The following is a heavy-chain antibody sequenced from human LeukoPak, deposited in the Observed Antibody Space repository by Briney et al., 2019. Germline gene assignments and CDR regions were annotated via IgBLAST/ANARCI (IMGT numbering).Heavy chain of an antibody. CDR3: ARYNYFSDAFDI. Sequence: SETLSLTCTVSGGSISSGSYYWSWIRQPAGKGLEWIGRIYTSGSTNYNPSLKSRVTISVDTSKNQFSLKLSSVTAADTAVYYCARYNYFSDAFDIWGQGTMVTVSS. CDR2: IYTSGST. D-gene: IGHD1-1*01. CDR1: GGSISSGSYY. J-gene: IGHJ3*02. V-gene: IGHV4-61*02.